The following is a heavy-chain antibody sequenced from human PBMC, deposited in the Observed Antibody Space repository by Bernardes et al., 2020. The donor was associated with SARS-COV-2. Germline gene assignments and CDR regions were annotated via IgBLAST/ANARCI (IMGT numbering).Heavy chain of an antibody. J-gene: IGHJ4*02. CDR1: GFTFSTYV. CDR2: INGDGRSL. D-gene: IGHD1-26*01. Sequence: GGSLRLSCAASGFTFSTYVMSWVRQAPGKGLELVSGINGDGRSLNYADSVKGRFTISRDNARNTLYLEMNSLRAEDTAVYYCARGSGNYYFDYWGQGTLVTVSS. CDR3: ARGSGNYYFDY. V-gene: IGHV3-74*01.